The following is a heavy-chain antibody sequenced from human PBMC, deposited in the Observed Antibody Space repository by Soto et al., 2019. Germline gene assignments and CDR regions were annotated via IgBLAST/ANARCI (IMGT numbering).Heavy chain of an antibody. CDR2: IYYSGSSAST. D-gene: IGHD3-3*01. CDR3: ARDLSVDFWQVGGMDV. CDR1: GGSISSYY. V-gene: IGHV4-59*12. J-gene: IGHJ6*02. Sequence: PSETLSLTCTVSGGSISSYYWTWIRQPPGKGLEWIGYIYYSGSSASTNYNPSLKSRVTISVDTSKNQFSLKLSSVTAADTAVYYCARDLSVDFWQVGGMDVWGQGTTVTVSS.